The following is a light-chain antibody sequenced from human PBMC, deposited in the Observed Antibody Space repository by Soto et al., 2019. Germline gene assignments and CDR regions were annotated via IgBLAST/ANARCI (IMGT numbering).Light chain of an antibody. CDR2: DAS. Sequence: DIQLTQSPSTLSASVGDRVTITCRASQSLSTWLAWYQQKPGKAPNLLIYDASSLQSGFPSRFSGSGSGTEFTLTISSLQPEDFATYYCQQYHSYSYTFGQGTKLEI. CDR1: QSLSTW. J-gene: IGKJ2*01. V-gene: IGKV1-5*01. CDR3: QQYHSYSYT.